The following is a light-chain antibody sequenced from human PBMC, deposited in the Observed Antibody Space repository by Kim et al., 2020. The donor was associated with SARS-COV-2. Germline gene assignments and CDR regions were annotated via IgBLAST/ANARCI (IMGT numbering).Light chain of an antibody. Sequence: EIVLTQSPGTLSLSPGERATLSCRASQSVSSNYLAWYQQKPGQAPRLFIYGASSMATGIPDRFSGSGSGTDFTLTINRLEPEDFAVYYCHQYSSSPRTFGQGTKVEIK. CDR1: QSVSSNY. V-gene: IGKV3-20*01. J-gene: IGKJ1*01. CDR2: GAS. CDR3: HQYSSSPRT.